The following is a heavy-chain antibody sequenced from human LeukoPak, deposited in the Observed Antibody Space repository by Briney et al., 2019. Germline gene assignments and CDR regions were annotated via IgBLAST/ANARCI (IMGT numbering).Heavy chain of an antibody. V-gene: IGHV5-51*01. J-gene: IGHJ3*02. Sequence: GESLKISCKGSGYSFTSYWIGWVRQMPGKGLEWMGIIYPGDSDTRYSPSFQGQVTTSADKSISTAYLQWSSLKASDTAMYYCARLDSSGYYSDAFDIWGQGTMVTVSS. CDR1: GYSFTSYW. D-gene: IGHD3-22*01. CDR3: ARLDSSGYYSDAFDI. CDR2: IYPGDSDT.